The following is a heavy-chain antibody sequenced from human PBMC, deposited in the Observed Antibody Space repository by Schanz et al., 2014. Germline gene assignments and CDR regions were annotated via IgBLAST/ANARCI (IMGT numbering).Heavy chain of an antibody. D-gene: IGHD3-10*01. V-gene: IGHV3-15*01. CDR3: STLPAYFYHSGSYSWFDP. Sequence: VVESGGGLVKPGGSLTLSCAASGFPFSNAYMAGLRQGPGKGLEWVGHIKNNADGCTAYYAAPVKGRFTISRDDSKSTVYLQMSVLRTEDTAFYYCSTLPAYFYHSGSYSWFDPWGPGTLVTVSS. J-gene: IGHJ5*02. CDR1: GFPFSNAY. CDR2: IKNNADGCTA.